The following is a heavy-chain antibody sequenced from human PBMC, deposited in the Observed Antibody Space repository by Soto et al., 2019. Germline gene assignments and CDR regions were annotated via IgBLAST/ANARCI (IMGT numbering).Heavy chain of an antibody. V-gene: IGHV3-23*01. CDR1: GFTFSSYA. CDR3: AKRTAVAGAFDI. CDR2: ISGSDGST. D-gene: IGHD6-19*01. Sequence: GGSLRLSCAASGFTFSSYAMSWVRQAPGKGLEWVSAISGSDGSTYYADSVKGRFTISRDNSKNTLYLQMNSLRAEDTAVYYCAKRTAVAGAFDIWGQGTMVTVSS. J-gene: IGHJ3*02.